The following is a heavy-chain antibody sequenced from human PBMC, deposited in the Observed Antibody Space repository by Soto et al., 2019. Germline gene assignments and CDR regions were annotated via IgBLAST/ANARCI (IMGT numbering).Heavy chain of an antibody. Sequence: SETLSLTCAVYGGSFSGYYWSWIRQPPGKGLEWIGEINHSGSTNYNPSLKSRVTITVDTSKNQFSLKLSSVTAADTAVYYCARDKKVLWFGELLSHPDAFDIWGQGTMVTVSS. CDR3: ARDKKVLWFGELLSHPDAFDI. CDR1: GGSFSGYY. J-gene: IGHJ3*02. V-gene: IGHV4-34*01. D-gene: IGHD3-10*01. CDR2: INHSGST.